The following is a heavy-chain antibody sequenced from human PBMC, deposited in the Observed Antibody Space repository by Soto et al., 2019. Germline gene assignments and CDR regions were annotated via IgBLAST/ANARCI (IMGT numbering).Heavy chain of an antibody. CDR2: ISSSSSYI. V-gene: IGHV3-21*01. J-gene: IGHJ4*02. Sequence: EVQLVESGGGLVKPGGSLRLSCAASGFTFSSYSMNWVRQAPGKGLEWVSSISSSSSYICYADSVKGRFTISRDNAKNTLYLQMNSLRAEDTGVYYCARAPYYYACRGYLAYWGQGTLVTVSS. D-gene: IGHD3-22*01. CDR1: GFTFSSYS. CDR3: ARAPYYYACRGYLAY.